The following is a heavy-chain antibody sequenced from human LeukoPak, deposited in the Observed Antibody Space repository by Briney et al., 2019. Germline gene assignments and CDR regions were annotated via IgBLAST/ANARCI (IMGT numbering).Heavy chain of an antibody. CDR1: GGSISSYY. D-gene: IGHD3-3*01. CDR3: ARDTIFGANAFDI. V-gene: IGHV4-59*01. Sequence: KPSETLSLTCTDPGGSISSYYWSWIRQPPGKRLEWIGYIYYSGSTNYNPSLKSRVTISVDTSKNQFSLKLSSVTAADTAVYYCARDTIFGANAFDIWGQGTMVTVSS. J-gene: IGHJ3*02. CDR2: IYYSGST.